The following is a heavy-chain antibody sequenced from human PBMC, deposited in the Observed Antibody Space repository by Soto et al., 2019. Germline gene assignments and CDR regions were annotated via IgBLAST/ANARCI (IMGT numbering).Heavy chain of an antibody. V-gene: IGHV3-30-3*01. J-gene: IGHJ6*02. CDR3: ARVISGSGSYYNGGLYGMDV. D-gene: IGHD3-10*01. Sequence: QVQLVESGGGVVQPGRSLRLSCAASRFTFSSYAMHWVRQAPGKGLEWVAVISYDGSNKYYADSVKGRFTISRDNSKNTLYLQMNSLRAEDTAVYYCARVISGSGSYYNGGLYGMDVWGQGTTVTVSS. CDR2: ISYDGSNK. CDR1: RFTFSSYA.